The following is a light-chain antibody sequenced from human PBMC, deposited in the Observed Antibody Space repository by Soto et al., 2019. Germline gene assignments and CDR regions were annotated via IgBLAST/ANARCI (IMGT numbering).Light chain of an antibody. CDR1: SSNIGAGYD. J-gene: IGLJ1*01. CDR2: GNS. V-gene: IGLV1-40*01. Sequence: QSVLTQPPSVSGAPGQRVTISCTGSSSNIGAGYDVHWYQQLPGTAPKLLIYGNSNRPSGVPDRFSGSKSGTSASLAITGLQAEDEADYDCQSYDSSLSGSNVFGTGTKLTVL. CDR3: QSYDSSLSGSNV.